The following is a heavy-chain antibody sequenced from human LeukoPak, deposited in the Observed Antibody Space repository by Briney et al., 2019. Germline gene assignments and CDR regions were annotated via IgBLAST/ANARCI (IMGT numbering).Heavy chain of an antibody. CDR1: GGSFSGYY. D-gene: IGHD4-17*01. CDR3: ARRGRTTVYAFDI. Sequence: SETLSLTCAVYGGSFSGYYWSWIRQPPGKGLEWIGEINHSGSTNYNPSLKSRVTISVDTSKNQFSLKLSSETAADTAVYYCARRGRTTVYAFDIWGQGTMVTVSS. CDR2: INHSGST. V-gene: IGHV4-34*01. J-gene: IGHJ3*02.